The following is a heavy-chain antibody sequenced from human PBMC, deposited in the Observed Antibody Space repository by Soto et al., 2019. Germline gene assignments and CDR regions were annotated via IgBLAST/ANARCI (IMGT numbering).Heavy chain of an antibody. CDR2: IYYSGST. J-gene: IGHJ6*02. CDR3: ARDQIFGV. CDR1: GGSISSYY. D-gene: IGHD3-3*01. V-gene: IGHV4-59*12. Sequence: SETLSLTCTVSGGSISSYYWSWIRQPPGKGLEWIGYIYYSGSTNYNPSLKSRFTISRDNAKNSLYLQMNSLRAEDTAVYYCARDQIFGVWGQGATVTVSS.